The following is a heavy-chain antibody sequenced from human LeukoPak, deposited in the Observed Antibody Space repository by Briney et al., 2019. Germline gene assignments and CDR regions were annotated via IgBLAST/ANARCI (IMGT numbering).Heavy chain of an antibody. D-gene: IGHD2-2*01. CDR1: GGTFSSYA. Sequence: SVKVSCKASGGTFSSYAISWVRQAPGQGLEWMGMIIPKFGIAHYARKFQGRVTITADESTSTTYMEVSSLIPDDTAVYYCARGGRSYCSSTSCHQGWFDPWGQGTLVTVSS. CDR2: IIPKFGIA. CDR3: ARGGRSYCSSTSCHQGWFDP. V-gene: IGHV1-69*13. J-gene: IGHJ5*02.